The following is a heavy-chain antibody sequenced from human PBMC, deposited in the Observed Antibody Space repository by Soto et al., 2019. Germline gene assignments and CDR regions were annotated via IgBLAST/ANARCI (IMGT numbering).Heavy chain of an antibody. CDR2: IKQDGSEN. Sequence: EVQLVESGGGLVQPGGSLRRSCGASGFTFSGFWMSWVRRAPGKGLEWVGNIKQDGSENFYAGSVRGRFSISRDNVRNSLYLQMNSLRAEDTAVYFCARDRGNGYYAPETWGMDVWGQGTTVTVSS. CDR1: GFTFSGFW. D-gene: IGHD1-26*01. CDR3: ARDRGNGYYAPETWGMDV. J-gene: IGHJ6*02. V-gene: IGHV3-7*05.